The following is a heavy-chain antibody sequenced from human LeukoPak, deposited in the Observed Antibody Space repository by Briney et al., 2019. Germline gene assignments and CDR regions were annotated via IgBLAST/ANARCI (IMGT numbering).Heavy chain of an antibody. D-gene: IGHD3-3*01. CDR2: INHSGST. J-gene: IGHJ5*02. CDR3: ANQNAYYDFWSGYYTVDWFDP. Sequence: SETLSLTCAVYGGSFSGYYWSWIRQPPGKGLEWTGEINHSGSTNYNPSLKSRVTISVDTSKNQFSLKLGSVTAADTAVYYCANQNAYYDFWSGYYTVDWFDPWGQGTLVTVSS. V-gene: IGHV4-34*01. CDR1: GGSFSGYY.